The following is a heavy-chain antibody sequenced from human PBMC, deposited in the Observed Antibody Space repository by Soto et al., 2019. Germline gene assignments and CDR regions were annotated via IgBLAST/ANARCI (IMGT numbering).Heavy chain of an antibody. D-gene: IGHD4-4*01. CDR3: ASRFEYHSNYVSDY. V-gene: IGHV1-69*01. CDR2: IIPIFGTA. CDR1: GGTFSSYA. Sequence: QVQLVQSGAEVKKPGSSVKVSCKASGGTFSSYAISWVRQAPGQGLEWMGGIIPIFGTANYAQRCQGRVTITADESTSTAYMELSSLRSEDTAVYYCASRFEYHSNYVSDYWGQGPLVTVSS. J-gene: IGHJ4*02.